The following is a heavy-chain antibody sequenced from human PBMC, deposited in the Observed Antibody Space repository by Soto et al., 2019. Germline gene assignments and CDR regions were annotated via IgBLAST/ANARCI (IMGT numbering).Heavy chain of an antibody. Sequence: ASVKVSCKAPAVTFTSYFMHWVRQAPGHGLEWIGVINPNGGSTKFAQKFQGRVTITADKSTSTAYMDLSSLRSEDTAVYYCARDPPSAWGQGTLVTVSS. V-gene: IGHV1-46*01. CDR2: INPNGGST. CDR3: ARDPPSA. J-gene: IGHJ4*02. CDR1: AVTFTSYF. D-gene: IGHD3-10*01.